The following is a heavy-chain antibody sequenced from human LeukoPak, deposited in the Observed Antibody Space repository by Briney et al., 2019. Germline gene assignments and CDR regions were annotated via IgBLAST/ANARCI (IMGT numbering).Heavy chain of an antibody. J-gene: IGHJ4*02. Sequence: SETLSLTCAVSGYSISSGYYWGWIRQPPGKGLEWIGSIYHSGSTYYNPSLKSRVTISVDTSKNQFSLNLSFMTAADTAVYYCARVGLPHARLDCWGQGTLVIVSS. V-gene: IGHV4-38-2*01. CDR2: IYHSGST. CDR3: ARVGLPHARLDC. D-gene: IGHD2-2*01. CDR1: GYSISSGYY.